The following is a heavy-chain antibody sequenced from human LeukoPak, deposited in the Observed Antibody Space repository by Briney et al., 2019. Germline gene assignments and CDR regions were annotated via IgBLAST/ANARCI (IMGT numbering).Heavy chain of an antibody. V-gene: IGHV3-48*03. D-gene: IGHD1-14*01. CDR2: ISSSGSTI. CDR1: GFTFSSYE. J-gene: IGHJ4*01. Sequence: PGGTLTLSCAASGFTFSSYEMKWVRQDPGKGLEGVSYISSSGSTINYKDSVKGRFTISRDNAKDSLHLQMNSLRAEDTAVYYCNRFDYWGHGTLVTVSS. CDR3: NRFDY.